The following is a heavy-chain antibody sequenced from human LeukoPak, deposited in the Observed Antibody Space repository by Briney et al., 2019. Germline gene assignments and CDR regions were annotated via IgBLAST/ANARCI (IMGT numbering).Heavy chain of an antibody. J-gene: IGHJ4*02. CDR3: AKSLLSLRTFDY. Sequence: GGSLRLSCAASGFTFSSYAMNWVRQAPGKGLEWVSIISGSGDDTYYADSAKGRFTISRDNSKSTLYLQMNSLRAEDTAVYFCAKSLLSLRTFDYWGQGTLVTVSS. CDR2: ISGSGDDT. V-gene: IGHV3-23*01. CDR1: GFTFSSYA. D-gene: IGHD3-16*01.